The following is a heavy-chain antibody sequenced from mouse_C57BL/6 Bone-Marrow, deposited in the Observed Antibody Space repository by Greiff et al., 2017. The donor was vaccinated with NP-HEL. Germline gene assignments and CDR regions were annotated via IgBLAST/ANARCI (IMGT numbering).Heavy chain of an antibody. Sequence: VQLQQSGAELVRPGASVSLSCKASGYTFTDYELHWVKQTPVHGLEWIGAIDPETGGTAYNQKFKGKAILTADKSSSTAYMELRSLTSEDTAIYYCTRLNNGSICFDYWGHSTTLTVSS. CDR1: GYTFTDYE. CDR3: TRLNNGSICFDY. CDR2: IDPETGGT. J-gene: IGHJ2*01. D-gene: IGHD1-1*01. V-gene: IGHV1-15*01.